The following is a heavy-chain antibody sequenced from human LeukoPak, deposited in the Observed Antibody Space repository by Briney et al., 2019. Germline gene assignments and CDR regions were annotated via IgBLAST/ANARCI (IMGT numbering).Heavy chain of an antibody. CDR2: ISSSSSTI. CDR3: ARAGGDYYDSSGYDY. CDR1: GLTFSSYS. Sequence: GGSLRLSCAASGLTFSSYSMNWVRQAPGKGLEWVSSISSSSSTIYYADSVKGRFTISRDNAKNSLYLQMNSLRAEDTAVYYCARAGGDYYDSSGYDYWGQGTLVTVSS. V-gene: IGHV3-48*04. J-gene: IGHJ4*02. D-gene: IGHD3-22*01.